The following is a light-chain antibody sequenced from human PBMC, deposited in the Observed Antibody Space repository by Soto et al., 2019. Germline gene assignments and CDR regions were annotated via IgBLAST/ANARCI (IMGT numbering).Light chain of an antibody. J-gene: IGKJ1*01. CDR1: QSIGDS. Sequence: DIQMTQSPSTLSASVGDRVTITCRASQSIGDSLAWYQQKPGKAPKLLIYAASSLQSGVPSRFSGSASGTDFTLTISRLEPEDFAVYHCQHYGRSPATFGQGTKVDIK. CDR2: AAS. V-gene: IGKV1-5*01. CDR3: QHYGRSPAT.